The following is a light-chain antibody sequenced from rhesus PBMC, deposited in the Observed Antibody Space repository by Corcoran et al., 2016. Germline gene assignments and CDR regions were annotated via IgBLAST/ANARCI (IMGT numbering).Light chain of an antibody. Sequence: DIVMTQTPLSLPVTPGEPASISCRSSQSLLLTDGYTYLDWYLQKPGQSPQFLFYGGSTRASGVTDRLSGNGAGTGFTLKISGVEAEDVRVYYCMQHKALPWTFGQGTKVEIK. CDR1: QSLLLTDGYTY. V-gene: IGKV2-61*01. CDR2: GGS. J-gene: IGKJ1*01. CDR3: MQHKALPWT.